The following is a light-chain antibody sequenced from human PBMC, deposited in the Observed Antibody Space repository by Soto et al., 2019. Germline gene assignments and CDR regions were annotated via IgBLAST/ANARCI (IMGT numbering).Light chain of an antibody. Sequence: EIVMTQSPATLSVSPGERATLSCRASQSVSSNLAWYQQKPGQAPRLLIYGASTRATGIPASFIGSGSGTEFTLTISSLQSEDFAVYYCQQYDNWSLTFGGGTKVEIK. CDR2: GAS. J-gene: IGKJ4*01. CDR1: QSVSSN. CDR3: QQYDNWSLT. V-gene: IGKV3-15*01.